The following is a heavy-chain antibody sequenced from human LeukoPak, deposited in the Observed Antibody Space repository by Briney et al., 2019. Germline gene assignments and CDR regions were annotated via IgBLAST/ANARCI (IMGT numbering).Heavy chain of an antibody. CDR1: GYTFTGYY. Sequence: ASVRVSCKASGYTFTGYYIHWVRQAPGQGHEWMGRINPNSGGTNYAQKFQGRVTMTRDTSVSTAYMELSRLRSDDTAVYYCARYYDSSGYSSEYFQHWGQGTLVTVSS. CDR2: INPNSGGT. J-gene: IGHJ1*01. V-gene: IGHV1-2*06. CDR3: ARYYDSSGYSSEYFQH. D-gene: IGHD3-22*01.